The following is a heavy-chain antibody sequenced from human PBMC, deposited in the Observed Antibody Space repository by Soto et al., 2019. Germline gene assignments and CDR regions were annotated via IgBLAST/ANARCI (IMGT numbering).Heavy chain of an antibody. CDR3: ARSGSYLYYFDY. V-gene: IGHV3-33*01. J-gene: IGHJ4*02. CDR2: IWYDGSNK. Sequence: GGSLRLSCAASGFTFSSYGMHWVRQAPGKGLEWVAVIWYDGSNKYYADSVKGRFTISRDNSKNTLYLQMNSLRAEDTAVYYCARSGSYLYYFDYWGQGTLVTVSS. D-gene: IGHD3-10*01. CDR1: GFTFSSYG.